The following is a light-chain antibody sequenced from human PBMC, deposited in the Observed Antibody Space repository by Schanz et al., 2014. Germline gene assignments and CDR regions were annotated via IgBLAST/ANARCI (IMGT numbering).Light chain of an antibody. J-gene: IGLJ2*01. CDR2: GNS. Sequence: QSVLTQPPSVSGAPGQRVTISCTGSSSNIGAGYDVHWYQQLPGTAPKLLIYGNSNRPSGVPDRFSGSKSGTSATLGITGLQTGDEAHYYCGTWHTSLSAVFGGGTKLTVL. CDR3: GTWHTSLSAV. V-gene: IGLV1-40*01. CDR1: SSNIGAGYD.